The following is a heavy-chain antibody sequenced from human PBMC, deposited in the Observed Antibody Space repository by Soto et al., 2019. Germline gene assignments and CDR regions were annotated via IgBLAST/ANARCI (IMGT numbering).Heavy chain of an antibody. CDR1: GFTFSSYA. CDR2: ISGSGGST. Sequence: EVQLLESGGGLVQPGGSLRLSCAASGFTFSSYAMSWVRQAPGKGLEWVSAISGSGGSTYYADSVKGRFTISRDNSKDALYLQMHSLRAEDTAVYYGAKMGGSGWYYFDYWGQGTLVTVSS. J-gene: IGHJ4*02. V-gene: IGHV3-23*01. D-gene: IGHD6-19*01. CDR3: AKMGGSGWYYFDY.